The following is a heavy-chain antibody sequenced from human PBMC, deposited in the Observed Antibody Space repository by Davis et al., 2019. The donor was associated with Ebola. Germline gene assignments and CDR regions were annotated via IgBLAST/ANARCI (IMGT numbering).Heavy chain of an antibody. D-gene: IGHD2-2*01. CDR3: ARDGVVVPAASYYYYYYMDV. J-gene: IGHJ6*03. Sequence: LSLTCAASGFTFSSYSMNWVRQAPGKGLEWVSYISSSSSTIYYADSVKGRFTISRDNAKNSLYLQMNSLRAEDTAVYYCARDGVVVPAASYYYYYYMDVWGKGTTVTVSS. V-gene: IGHV3-48*04. CDR1: GFTFSSYS. CDR2: ISSSSSTI.